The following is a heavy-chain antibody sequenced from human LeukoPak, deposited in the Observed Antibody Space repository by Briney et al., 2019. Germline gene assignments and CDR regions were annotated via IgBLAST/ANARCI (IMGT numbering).Heavy chain of an antibody. V-gene: IGHV4-59*01. Sequence: SETPSLNCTVSSGSISNYYWSWIRQPPGKGTEWIGYIYYSGYTNYNPSLKSRVTISVDTSKNQFSLKLRSVTPADTAVYYCARDPNEDAFDLWGQGTMVTVSS. CDR2: IYYSGYT. J-gene: IGHJ3*01. CDR3: ARDPNEDAFDL. D-gene: IGHD1-1*01. CDR1: SGSISNYY.